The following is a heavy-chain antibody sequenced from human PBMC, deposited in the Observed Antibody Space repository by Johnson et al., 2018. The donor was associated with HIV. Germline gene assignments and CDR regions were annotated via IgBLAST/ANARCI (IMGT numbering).Heavy chain of an antibody. V-gene: IGHV3-33*05. D-gene: IGHD1-26*01. J-gene: IGHJ3*02. Sequence: QVQLVESGGGVVQPGRSLRLSCAASGFTFSSFGMHWVRQAPGKGLEWVAVISYDGSNKYYVDSVKGRFTISRDTAQNSLYLQMNSLRAEDTALYYCAREGYGSYSASDAFDIWGQGTMVTVSS. CDR1: GFTFSSFG. CDR2: ISYDGSNK. CDR3: AREGYGSYSASDAFDI.